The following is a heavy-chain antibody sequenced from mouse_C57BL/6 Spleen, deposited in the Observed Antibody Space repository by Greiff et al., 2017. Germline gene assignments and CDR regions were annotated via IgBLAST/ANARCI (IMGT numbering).Heavy chain of an antibody. Sequence: EVMLVESGGDLVKPGGSLKLSCAASGFTFSSYGMSWVRQTPDKRLEWVATISSGGSYTYYPDSVKGRFTISRDNAKNTLYLQMSSLKSEDTAMYYCARQGLTTVVARYFDVWGTGTTVTVSS. CDR1: GFTFSSYG. J-gene: IGHJ1*03. CDR3: ARQGLTTVVARYFDV. CDR2: ISSGGSYT. V-gene: IGHV5-6*01. D-gene: IGHD1-1*01.